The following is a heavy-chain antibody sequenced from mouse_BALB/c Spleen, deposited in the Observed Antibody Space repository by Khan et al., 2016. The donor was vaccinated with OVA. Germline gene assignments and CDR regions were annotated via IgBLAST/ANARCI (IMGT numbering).Heavy chain of an antibody. J-gene: IGHJ3*01. CDR2: ISSVAYSI. CDR3: VRGGFAY. Sequence: EVELVASGGGLVQPGGSRKLSCAASGFTFIDYGMAWVRQTPGKGPEWIAFISSVAYSIYYADTVTGRFTISREKAKNTLYLEMSSLRSEDTAMYYCVRGGFAYWGQGTLVTVSA. V-gene: IGHV5-15*02. CDR1: GFTFIDYG.